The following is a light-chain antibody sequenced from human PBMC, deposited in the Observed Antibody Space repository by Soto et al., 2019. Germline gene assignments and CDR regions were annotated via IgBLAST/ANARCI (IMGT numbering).Light chain of an antibody. CDR1: QSVSRNY. J-gene: IGKJ1*01. Sequence: EIVLTQSPGTLSLSPGERATLSCRASQSVSRNYLAWYQHKPDQAPRLLIDDASIRATGIPDRFSGSGSGTDFTLTISRLEPEDFAVYYCQQCAESPLTFGQGTRVEIK. V-gene: IGKV3-20*01. CDR2: DAS. CDR3: QQCAESPLT.